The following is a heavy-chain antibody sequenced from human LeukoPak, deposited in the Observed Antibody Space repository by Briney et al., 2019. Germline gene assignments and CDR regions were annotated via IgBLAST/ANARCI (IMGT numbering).Heavy chain of an antibody. CDR3: ARWMDQTTGYYHFDY. J-gene: IGHJ4*02. CDR2: IYPGDSDT. CDR1: GYSFTSYW. Sequence: GESLKISCKGSGYSFTSYWIGWVRQMPGKGLEWMGIIYPGDSDTRYSPSFQGQVTISADKSISTAYLQWSSLKASDTAMYYCARWMDQTTGYYHFDYWGQGTLVTVSS. D-gene: IGHD3-9*01. V-gene: IGHV5-51*01.